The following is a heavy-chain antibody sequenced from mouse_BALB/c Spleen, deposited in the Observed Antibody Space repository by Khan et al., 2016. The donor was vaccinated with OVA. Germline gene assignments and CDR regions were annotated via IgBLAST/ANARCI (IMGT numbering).Heavy chain of an antibody. D-gene: IGHD2-3*01. J-gene: IGHJ3*01. CDR2: INTYIGEP. Sequence: QIQLVQSGPELKKPGETVKISCRASGYTFTNYGMNWVKQAPGQGLKWMGWINTYIGEPTYADDFKGRFAFSFETSARTAYLQINNLKTEDTATYFCARSNGYYWFAYWGQGTLVTVSA. CDR3: ARSNGYYWFAY. CDR1: GYTFTNYG. V-gene: IGHV9-3-1*01.